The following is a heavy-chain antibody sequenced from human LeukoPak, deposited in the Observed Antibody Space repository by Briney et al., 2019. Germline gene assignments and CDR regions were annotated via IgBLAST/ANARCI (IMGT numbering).Heavy chain of an antibody. CDR2: IYASGST. Sequence: PSETLSLTCTVSGGSISSYYWSWIRQPAGKGLEWIGRIYASGSTNYNSSLKSRVTMSVDKSRNQFSLQLSSVTAADTAVYYCARDRGPFTIFGVVIIGAFDIWGQGTMVAVSS. D-gene: IGHD3-3*01. J-gene: IGHJ3*02. CDR3: ARDRGPFTIFGVVIIGAFDI. CDR1: GGSISSYY. V-gene: IGHV4-4*07.